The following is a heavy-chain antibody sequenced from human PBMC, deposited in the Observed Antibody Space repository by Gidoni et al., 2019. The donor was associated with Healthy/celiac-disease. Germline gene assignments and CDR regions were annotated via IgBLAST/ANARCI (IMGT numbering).Heavy chain of an antibody. D-gene: IGHD6-13*01. Sequence: QVQLVQSGAAVKKPGASVKVSCKASGYTFTSYAMHWVRQAPGQRLEWMGWINASNGNTKYSQKFQGRVTITRDTSASTAYMELSSLRSEDTAVYYCARGIAAAGKDYWGQGTLVTVSS. V-gene: IGHV1-3*01. CDR1: GYTFTSYA. J-gene: IGHJ4*02. CDR3: ARGIAAAGKDY. CDR2: INASNGNT.